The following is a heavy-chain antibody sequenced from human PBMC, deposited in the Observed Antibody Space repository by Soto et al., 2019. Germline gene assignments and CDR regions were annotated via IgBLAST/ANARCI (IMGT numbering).Heavy chain of an antibody. V-gene: IGHV3-30*14. J-gene: IGHJ3*01. CDR2: ISYDGTNQ. Sequence: GGSLRLSCAASGLPFSPYTMHWVRQAPGQGLEWVAVISYDGTNQYYADSVKGRFIISRDNSNNTLSLQMHSLKSEDTAVYFCARGAIVGVNDVFDGWGQGTMFTVSS. D-gene: IGHD1-26*01. CDR1: GLPFSPYT. CDR3: ARGAIVGVNDVFDG.